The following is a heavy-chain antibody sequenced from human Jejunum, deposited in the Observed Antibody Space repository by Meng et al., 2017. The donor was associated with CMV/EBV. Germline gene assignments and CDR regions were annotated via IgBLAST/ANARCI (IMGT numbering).Heavy chain of an antibody. CDR3: ARQAYGGYAYYYYGMDV. CDR1: FSNFW. V-gene: IGHV3-7*01. Sequence: FSNFWRSWVRQAPGEGLEWVANIKQDGSEKYYVDSVKSRFTISRDNAKNSLYMQMNSLRAEDTAVYYCARQAYGGYAYYYYGMDVWGQGTTVTVSS. D-gene: IGHD4-17*01. J-gene: IGHJ6*02. CDR2: IKQDGSEK.